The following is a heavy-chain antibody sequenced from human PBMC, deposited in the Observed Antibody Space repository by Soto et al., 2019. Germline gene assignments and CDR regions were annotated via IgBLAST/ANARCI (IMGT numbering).Heavy chain of an antibody. CDR3: ARGALGFDP. J-gene: IGHJ5*02. CDR2: IGTAGDT. CDR1: GFSFSNYD. Sequence: EVQLVESGGGLVQPGGSLRLSCAASGFSFSNYDIHWVRQATGKGLEWVSGIGTAGDTYYAGSVKGRFTISRENAKNSLYLQMNSRRAGDTAVYYCARGALGFDPWGQGTLVAVSS. D-gene: IGHD6-6*01. V-gene: IGHV3-13*04.